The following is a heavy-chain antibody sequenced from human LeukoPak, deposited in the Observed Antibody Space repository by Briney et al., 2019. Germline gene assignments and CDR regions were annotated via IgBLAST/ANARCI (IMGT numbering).Heavy chain of an antibody. V-gene: IGHV4-39*01. Sequence: SETLSLTCTVSGGSISSSSYYWGWIRQPPGKGLEWIGSIYYSGSTYYNPSLKSRVTISVDTSKNQFSLKLSSVTAADTAVYYCARLNGGYWGQGTLVTVSS. CDR1: GGSISSSSYY. CDR3: ARLNGGY. CDR2: IYYSGST. J-gene: IGHJ4*02. D-gene: IGHD1-1*01.